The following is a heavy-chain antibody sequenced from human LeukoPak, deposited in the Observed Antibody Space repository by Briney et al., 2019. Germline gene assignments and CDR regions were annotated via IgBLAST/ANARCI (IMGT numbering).Heavy chain of an antibody. V-gene: IGHV4-39*05. CDR2: IYYSGST. Sequence: SETPSLTCIVSGGSLSSSSYYWGWIRQPPGKGLEWIGTIYYSGSTYYNPSLKSRVTISVDSSKNQFSLKLSSVTAADTAVFYCATLYGSSAGTFDIWGQGTVVTVSS. D-gene: IGHD6-6*01. CDR3: ATLYGSSAGTFDI. CDR1: GGSLSSSSYY. J-gene: IGHJ3*02.